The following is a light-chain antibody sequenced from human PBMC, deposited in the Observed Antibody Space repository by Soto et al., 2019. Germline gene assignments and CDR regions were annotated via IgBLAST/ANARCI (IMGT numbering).Light chain of an antibody. CDR2: GDF. CDR3: QSYDSSLSGGV. Sequence: QSVLTQPPSVSGAPGQRVTISCTGSSSNIGARYDVHWYQHLPGTAPKLLIYGDFNRPSGVPDRFSGSRSGTSASLAITGLQAEDEADYYCQSYDSSLSGGVFGTGTKVTVL. V-gene: IGLV1-40*01. CDR1: SSNIGARYD. J-gene: IGLJ1*01.